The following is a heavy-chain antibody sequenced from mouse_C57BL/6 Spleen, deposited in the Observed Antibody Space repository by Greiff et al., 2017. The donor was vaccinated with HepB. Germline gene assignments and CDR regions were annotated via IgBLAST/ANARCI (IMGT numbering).Heavy chain of an antibody. J-gene: IGHJ2*01. CDR2: IDPSDSYT. Sequence: QVQLQQPGAELVKPGASVKLSCKASGYTFTSYWMQWVKQRPGQGLEWIGEIDPSDSYTNYNQKFKGKATLTVDTPSSTAYMQLRSLTSEDSAVYYCARAITTVVAPDYWGQGTTLTVSS. D-gene: IGHD1-1*01. CDR1: GYTFTSYW. CDR3: ARAITTVVAPDY. V-gene: IGHV1-50*01.